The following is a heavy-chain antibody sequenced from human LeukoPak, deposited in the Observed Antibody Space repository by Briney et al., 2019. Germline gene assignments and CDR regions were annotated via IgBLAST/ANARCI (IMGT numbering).Heavy chain of an antibody. V-gene: IGHV4-31*03. CDR1: GGSISSGGYY. CDR2: IYYSGST. Sequence: PSQTLSLTCTVSGGSISSGGYYWSWIRQHPGKGLEWIGYIYYSGSTYYSPSLKSRVTISVDTSKNQFSLKLSSVTAADTAVYYCARGAILTGLDYWGQGTLVTVSS. CDR3: ARGAILTGLDY. D-gene: IGHD3-9*01. J-gene: IGHJ4*02.